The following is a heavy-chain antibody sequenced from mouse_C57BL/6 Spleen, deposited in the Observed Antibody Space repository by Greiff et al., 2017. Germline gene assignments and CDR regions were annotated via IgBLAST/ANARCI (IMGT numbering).Heavy chain of an antibody. CDR1: GYAFSSYW. D-gene: IGHD2-1*01. V-gene: IGHV1-80*01. Sequence: QVQLKQSGAELVKPGASVKISCKASGYAFSSYWMNWVKQRPGKGLEWIGQIYPGDGDTNYNGKFKGKATLTADKSSSTAYMQLSSLTSEDSAVYFCARSDYYGNYVYAMDYWGQGTSVTVSS. CDR3: ARSDYYGNYVYAMDY. J-gene: IGHJ4*01. CDR2: IYPGDGDT.